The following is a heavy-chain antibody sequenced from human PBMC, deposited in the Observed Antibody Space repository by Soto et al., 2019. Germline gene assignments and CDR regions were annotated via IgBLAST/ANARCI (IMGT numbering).Heavy chain of an antibody. J-gene: IGHJ6*02. CDR3: ARDMVPAAPFYYYYGMDV. D-gene: IGHD2-2*01. Sequence: GASVKVSCKASGSTFTGYYMHWVRQAPGQGLEWMGWINPNSGSTNYAQKFQGRVTMTRDTSISTAYMELSRLRSDDTAVYYCARDMVPAAPFYYYYGMDVWGQGTTVTVSS. CDR2: INPNSGST. V-gene: IGHV1-2*02. CDR1: GSTFTGYY.